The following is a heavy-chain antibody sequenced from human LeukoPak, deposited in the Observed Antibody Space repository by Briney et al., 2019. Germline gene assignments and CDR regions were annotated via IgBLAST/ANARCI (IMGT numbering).Heavy chain of an antibody. Sequence: GSSVKVSCKASGGTFSSSAISWVRQAPGQGLEWMGGIIPIFGTANYAQKFQGRVTITTDESTSTAYMELSSLRSEDTAVYYCARGKTNYHHSSGYYYFDYWGQGTLVTVSS. CDR3: ARGKTNYHHSSGYYYFDY. J-gene: IGHJ4*02. CDR1: GGTFSSSA. CDR2: IIPIFGTA. D-gene: IGHD3-22*01. V-gene: IGHV1-69*05.